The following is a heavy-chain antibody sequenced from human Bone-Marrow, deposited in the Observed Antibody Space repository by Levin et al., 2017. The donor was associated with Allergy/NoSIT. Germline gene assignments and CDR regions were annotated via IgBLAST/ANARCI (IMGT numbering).Heavy chain of an antibody. J-gene: IGHJ4*02. D-gene: IGHD3-16*02. Sequence: PGESLKISCKVSGYTLTELSIHWVRQTPEKGLEWMGGFDSDEGETMYAHKFQGRATMTEDTSTDTAYMELSSLRSEDTAMYYCTTDSGNLGTFRPDHWGQGTLVTVSS. CDR3: TTDSGNLGTFRPDH. V-gene: IGHV1-24*01. CDR2: FDSDEGET. CDR1: GYTLTELS.